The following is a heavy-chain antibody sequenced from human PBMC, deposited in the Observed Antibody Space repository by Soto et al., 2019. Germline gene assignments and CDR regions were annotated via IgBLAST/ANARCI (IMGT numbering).Heavy chain of an antibody. CDR3: ARAPGVGDGYNY. J-gene: IGHJ4*02. V-gene: IGHV4-59*01. CDR2: IYYSGST. CDR1: GGSISSYY. Sequence: PSETLSLTCTVSGGSISSYYWSWIRQPPGKGLEWIGYIYYSGSTNYNPSLKSRVTISVDTSKNQFSLKLSSVTAADTAVYYCARAPGVGDGYNYWGQGTLVTVSS. D-gene: IGHD5-12*01.